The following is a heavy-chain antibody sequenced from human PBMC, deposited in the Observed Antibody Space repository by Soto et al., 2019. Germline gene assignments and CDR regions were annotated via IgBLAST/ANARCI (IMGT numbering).Heavy chain of an antibody. CDR1: GFTFSSYA. D-gene: IGHD4-17*01. J-gene: IGHJ4*02. Sequence: GGSLRLSCAASGFTFSSYAMSWLRQAPGKGLEWVSTISDSGNSTYSADSVKGRFTISRDNSENTLYLQMNSLRAEDTAVYYCARDRYGDALWGQDVFDFWLQGTLVTVSS. V-gene: IGHV3-23*01. CDR3: ARDRYGDALWGQDVFDF. CDR2: ISDSGNST.